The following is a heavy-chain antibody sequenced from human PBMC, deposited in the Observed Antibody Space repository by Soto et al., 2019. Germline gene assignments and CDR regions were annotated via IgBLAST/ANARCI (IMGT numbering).Heavy chain of an antibody. V-gene: IGHV1-3*01. CDR3: ARDIVTLGPRANDAFDW. D-gene: IGHD1-26*01. J-gene: IGHJ3*01. CDR2: IRAGDDKT. Sequence: GASVQVSCKAVGYNVTTQTMNWVRQAPGQSLEWMGWIRAGDDKTKYSQKFQGRVTITSDTSASTVYMELTSLTSEDTAVYYCARDIVTLGPRANDAFDWWGQGTLVAV. CDR1: GYNVTTQT.